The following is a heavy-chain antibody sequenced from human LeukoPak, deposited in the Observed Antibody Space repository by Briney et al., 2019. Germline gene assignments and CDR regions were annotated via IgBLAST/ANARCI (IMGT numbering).Heavy chain of an antibody. CDR1: GFTFSNYS. J-gene: IGHJ6*02. D-gene: IGHD2-2*01. V-gene: IGHV3-23*01. CDR2: ISGSGGST. Sequence: GGSLRLSCAASGFTFSNYSMSWGRQAPGKGLEWVSAISGSGGSTYYADSVKGRSTISRDNSKNTLYLQMNSLRAEDTAVYYCAKKESRYCSSTSCLIGMDVWGQGTTVTVSS. CDR3: AKKESRYCSSTSCLIGMDV.